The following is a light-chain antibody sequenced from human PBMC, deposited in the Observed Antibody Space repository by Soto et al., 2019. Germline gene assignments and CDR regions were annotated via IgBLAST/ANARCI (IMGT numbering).Light chain of an antibody. CDR2: DDN. J-gene: IGLJ2*01. CDR3: HSYDDNTLV. Sequence: NFMLTQPHSLSESPGKTVTISCTRSSGSIASGYVQWYQQRPGSAPTPIIYDDNRRPSGVPDRFSGSIDSPSNSASLTISGLTTEDEADYYCHSYDDNTLVFGGGTKLTVL. V-gene: IGLV6-57*04. CDR1: SGSIASGY.